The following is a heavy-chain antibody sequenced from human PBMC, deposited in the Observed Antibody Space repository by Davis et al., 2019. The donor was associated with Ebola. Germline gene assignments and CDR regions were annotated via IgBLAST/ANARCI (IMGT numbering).Heavy chain of an antibody. D-gene: IGHD1-26*01. CDR3: ARDHWENWFDP. J-gene: IGHJ5*02. Sequence: GGSLRLSCAASGFTVSSNYMSWVRRAPGKGLEWVSVIYSGGSTYYADSVKGRFTISRDNSKNTLYLQMNSLRAEDTAVYYCARDHWENWFDPWGQGTLVTVSS. CDR2: IYSGGST. CDR1: GFTVSSNY. V-gene: IGHV3-66*01.